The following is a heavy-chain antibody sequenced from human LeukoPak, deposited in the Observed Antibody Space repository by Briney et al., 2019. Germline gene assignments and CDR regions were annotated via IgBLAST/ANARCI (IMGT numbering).Heavy chain of an antibody. D-gene: IGHD6-13*01. V-gene: IGHV3-23*01. CDR1: GFTFSSYA. CDR2: ITGSGGSA. Sequence: PGGSLRLSCAASGFTFSSYAMTWVRQAPGEGLEWVSAITGSGGSAYYADSVKGRFTISGDNSKNTLYLQMNSLRAEDTAVYYCAKRLGSSWSTTYGLDVWGQGTTVTVSS. J-gene: IGHJ6*02. CDR3: AKRLGSSWSTTYGLDV.